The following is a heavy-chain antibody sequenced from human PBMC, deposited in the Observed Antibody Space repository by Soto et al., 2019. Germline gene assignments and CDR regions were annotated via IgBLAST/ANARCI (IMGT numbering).Heavy chain of an antibody. V-gene: IGHV1-8*02. CDR1: VYDFTPYD. CDR3: GRGPSPRAPAGGTPYYYAMDV. J-gene: IGHJ6*02. D-gene: IGHD6-13*01. CDR2: MNPINGAT. Sequence: GASVKVSCKASVYDFTPYDINWVRQASGQGLEWMGWMNPINGATGSARRFQGRVSMTRNTATGTAYLELTSLRSDDSAVYYCGRGPSPRAPAGGTPYYYAMDVWGQGTTVTVSS.